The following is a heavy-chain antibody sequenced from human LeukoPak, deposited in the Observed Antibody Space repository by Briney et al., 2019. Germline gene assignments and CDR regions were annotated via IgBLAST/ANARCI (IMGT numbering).Heavy chain of an antibody. D-gene: IGHD1-26*01. J-gene: IGHJ3*02. Sequence: GGSLRLSCAASGFTFGDYAMHWVRQAPGKGLEWVSGISWNSGSIGYADSVKGRFTISRDNAKNSLYLQMNSLRAEDTALYYCAKDISVGRGGFDAFDIWGQGTMVTVSS. CDR3: AKDISVGRGGFDAFDI. V-gene: IGHV3-9*01. CDR1: GFTFGDYA. CDR2: ISWNSGSI.